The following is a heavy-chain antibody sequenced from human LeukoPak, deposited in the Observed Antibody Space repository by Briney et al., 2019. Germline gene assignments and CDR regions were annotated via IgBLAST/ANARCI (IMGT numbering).Heavy chain of an antibody. CDR1: GGPMYSYY. Sequence: SETLSLTCTVSGGPMYSYYWTWIRQPAGRGLEWIGRIYTDGSPNYNPSLKSRVTMSVDTSKKEFSLKLTSVTAADTAIYYCATYKQELAFDSWGQGTLVTVSS. V-gene: IGHV4-4*07. J-gene: IGHJ4*02. CDR2: IYTDGSP. CDR3: ATYKQELAFDS. D-gene: IGHD6-13*01.